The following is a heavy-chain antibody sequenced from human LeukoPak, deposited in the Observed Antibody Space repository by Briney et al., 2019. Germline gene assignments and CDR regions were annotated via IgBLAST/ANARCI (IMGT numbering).Heavy chain of an antibody. CDR1: GFTFSSYS. CDR3: ARDLDYGDSYTNWFDP. CDR2: ISSSSSYI. V-gene: IGHV3-21*01. D-gene: IGHD4-17*01. J-gene: IGHJ5*02. Sequence: GGSLRLSCAASGFTFSSYSMSWVRQAPGKGLEWVSSISSSSSYIYYADSVKGRFTISRDNAKNSLYLQMNSLRAEDTAVYYCARDLDYGDSYTNWFDPWGQGTLVTVSS.